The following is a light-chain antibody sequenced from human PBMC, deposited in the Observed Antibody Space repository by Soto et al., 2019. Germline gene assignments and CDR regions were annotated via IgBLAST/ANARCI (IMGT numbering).Light chain of an antibody. CDR3: QQYGSSQT. Sequence: EIVLTQSPGTLSLSPGERSTLSCRASQSVSSSYLAWYQQKPGQAPRLLIYGASSRATGIPDRFSGSGSGTDFTLTISRLEPEDFAVYYCQQYGSSQTVGQGTKGEIK. V-gene: IGKV3-20*01. J-gene: IGKJ1*01. CDR1: QSVSSSY. CDR2: GAS.